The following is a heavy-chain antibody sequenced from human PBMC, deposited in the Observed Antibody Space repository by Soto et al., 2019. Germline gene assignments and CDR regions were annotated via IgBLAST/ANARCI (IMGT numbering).Heavy chain of an antibody. J-gene: IGHJ4*02. V-gene: IGHV4-61*01. CDR1: GGSVSSGSYY. D-gene: IGHD6-19*01. CDR3: ARSRAVAGYFDY. Sequence: QVQLQESGPGLVKPSETLSLTCTVSGGSVSSGSYYWSWIRQPPGKGLEWIGYIYYSGSTNYNPSRKSRXXIXVAXSKSQFSLKLSAVTAADTAVYYCARSRAVAGYFDYWGQGTLVTVSS. CDR2: IYYSGST.